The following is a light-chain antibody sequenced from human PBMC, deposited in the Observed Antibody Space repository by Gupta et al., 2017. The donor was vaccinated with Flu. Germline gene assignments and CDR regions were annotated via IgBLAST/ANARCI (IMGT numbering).Light chain of an antibody. Sequence: QSALTQPASVSGSPGQSITISCTGTSSDIGGYNYVSWYLQHPGKAPKLMIYEVTKRPSGVSSCFSGSKSGNTASLTVSERKAEDAADYFCGSDTSSATWVFGGGTKLTVL. CDR3: GSDTSSATWV. CDR1: SSDIGGYNY. CDR2: EVT. V-gene: IGLV2-14*01. J-gene: IGLJ3*02.